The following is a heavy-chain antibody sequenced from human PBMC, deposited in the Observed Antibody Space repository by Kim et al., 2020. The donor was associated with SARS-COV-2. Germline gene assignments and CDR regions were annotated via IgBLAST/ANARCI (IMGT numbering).Heavy chain of an antibody. V-gene: IGHV4-39*01. CDR3: ARGARLLWFGELLSPADAFDI. J-gene: IGHJ3*02. Sequence: SETLSLTCTVSGGSISSSSYYWGWIRQPPGKGLEWSGSIYYSGSTYYNPSLKSRVNISVDTSKNQFSLKLSSVTAADTAVYYCARGARLLWFGELLSPADAFDIWGQGTIVTVSS. D-gene: IGHD3-10*01. CDR1: GGSISSSSYY. CDR2: IYYSGST.